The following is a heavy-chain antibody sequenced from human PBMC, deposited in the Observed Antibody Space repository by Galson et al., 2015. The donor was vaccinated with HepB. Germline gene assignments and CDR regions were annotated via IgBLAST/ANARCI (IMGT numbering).Heavy chain of an antibody. V-gene: IGHV3-30*03. J-gene: IGHJ4*02. CDR1: GFTIGSYG. CDR3: VREDNWNYWVY. D-gene: IGHD1-7*01. Sequence: SLRFSCAASGFTIGSYGLHWVRQAPGKGLEWLTIISYDGSDKKYADPVKGRFTVSRDNSKNIMYLQLNSLRLEDTAVCYCVREDNWNYWVYWGQGTLVTVSS. CDR2: ISYDGSDK.